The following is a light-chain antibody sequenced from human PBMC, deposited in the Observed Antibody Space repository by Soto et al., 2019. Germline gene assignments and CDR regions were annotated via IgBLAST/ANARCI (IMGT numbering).Light chain of an antibody. V-gene: IGKV3-15*01. CDR2: GAF. J-gene: IGKJ2*01. CDR1: QSVSSN. Sequence: EIVMTQSPATLSVSPGDRATLSCRASQSVSSNLAWYQQKPGQGPRLLIYGAFTRATGIPARFSGSGSGTDFTLTISSLQSEDFAVYYCQQYYNWPPYTFGQGTKLEIK. CDR3: QQYYNWPPYT.